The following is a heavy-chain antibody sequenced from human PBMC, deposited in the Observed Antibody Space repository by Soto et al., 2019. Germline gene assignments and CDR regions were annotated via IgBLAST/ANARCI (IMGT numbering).Heavy chain of an antibody. CDR3: ATYLTAPITRVRGVDY. V-gene: IGHV3-15*01. D-gene: IGHD3-10*01. Sequence: GGSLRLSCAASGFTFSNAWMSWVRQAPGKGLEWVGRIKSKTDGGTTDYAAPVKGRFTISRDDSKNTLYLQMNSLKTEDTAVYYCATYLTAPITRVRGVDYWGQGTLVTVSS. CDR2: IKSKTDGGTT. CDR1: GFTFSNAW. J-gene: IGHJ4*02.